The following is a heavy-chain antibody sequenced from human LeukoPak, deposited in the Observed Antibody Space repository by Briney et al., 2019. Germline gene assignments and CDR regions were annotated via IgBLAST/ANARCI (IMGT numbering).Heavy chain of an antibody. Sequence: TPSETLSLTCAVSGYSISSGYYWGWIRQPPGKGLEWIGSIYHSGSTYYNPSLKSRVTISVDTSKNQFSLKLSSMTAADTAVYYCASLDIVVVPAAIGWFDPWGQGTLVTVSS. V-gene: IGHV4-38-2*01. CDR2: IYHSGST. CDR1: GYSISSGYY. J-gene: IGHJ5*02. D-gene: IGHD2-2*01. CDR3: ASLDIVVVPAAIGWFDP.